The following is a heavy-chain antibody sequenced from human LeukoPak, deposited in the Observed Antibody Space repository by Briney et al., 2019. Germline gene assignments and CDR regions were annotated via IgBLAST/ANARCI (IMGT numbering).Heavy chain of an antibody. V-gene: IGHV1-8*03. D-gene: IGHD5-12*01. J-gene: IGHJ6*03. CDR2: MNPNIGNT. Sequence: ASVKVSCKASGDTFTSYNINWVRQAPGQGLEWMGWMNPNIGNTDYAQKFQGRVTITRNTSTSTAYMELSSLRSEDTAVYYCARVYSGSRVYYYYYYMDVWGKGTTVTVFS. CDR1: GDTFTSYN. CDR3: ARVYSGSRVYYYYYYMDV.